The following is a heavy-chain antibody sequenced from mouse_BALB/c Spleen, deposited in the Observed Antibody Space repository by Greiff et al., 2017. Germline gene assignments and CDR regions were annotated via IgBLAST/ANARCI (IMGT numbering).Heavy chain of an antibody. CDR1: GYSITSGYS. J-gene: IGHJ2*01. D-gene: IGHD1-1*01. Sequence: EVQLQESGPDLVKPSQSLSLTCTVTGYSITSGYSWHWIRQFPGNKLEWMGYIHYSGSTNYNPSLKSRISITRDTSKNQFFLQLNSVTTEDTATYYCAREGYYYGSSLYYFDYWGQGTTLTVSS. V-gene: IGHV3-1*02. CDR2: IHYSGST. CDR3: AREGYYYGSSLYYFDY.